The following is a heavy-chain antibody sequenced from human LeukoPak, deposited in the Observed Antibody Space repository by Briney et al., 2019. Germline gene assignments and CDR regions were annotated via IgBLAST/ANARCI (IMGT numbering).Heavy chain of an antibody. V-gene: IGHV3-43*02. Sequence: GGSLRLSCAASGFTFDDYAMHWVRQAPGKGLEWVSLISGDGGSTYYADSVKGRFTISRDNSKNSLYLQMNSLRTEDTALYYCAKGGGDIVATYYYYGMDVWGQGTTVTVSS. D-gene: IGHD5-12*01. CDR1: GFTFDDYA. J-gene: IGHJ6*02. CDR2: ISGDGGST. CDR3: AKGGGDIVATYYYYGMDV.